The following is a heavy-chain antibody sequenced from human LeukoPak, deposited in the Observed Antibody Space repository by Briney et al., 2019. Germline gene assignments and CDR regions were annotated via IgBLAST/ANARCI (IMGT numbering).Heavy chain of an antibody. V-gene: IGHV3-21*01. J-gene: IGHJ4*02. Sequence: GGSLRLSCAASGFTFSSYSMNWVRQAPGKGLEWVSSISSSSSYIYYADSVKGRFTISRDNAKNSLYLQMNSLRAEDTAVYYCARDRDDSSGYYIFDYWGQGTLVTVSS. CDR1: GFTFSSYS. D-gene: IGHD3-22*01. CDR2: ISSSSSYI. CDR3: ARDRDDSSGYYIFDY.